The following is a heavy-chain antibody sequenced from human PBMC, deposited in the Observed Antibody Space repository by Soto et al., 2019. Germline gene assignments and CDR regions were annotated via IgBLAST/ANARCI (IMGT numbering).Heavy chain of an antibody. Sequence: SETLSLTCIVSGGSITSYHWSWIRQPPGKGLEWIGYMSYSGSTNYNPSLKSRVTISVDTSKNQFSLKLSSVTAADTAVYYCARDAGGPADYWGQGTLVTVSS. CDR2: MSYSGST. J-gene: IGHJ4*02. D-gene: IGHD2-15*01. V-gene: IGHV4-59*01. CDR3: ARDAGGPADY. CDR1: GGSITSYH.